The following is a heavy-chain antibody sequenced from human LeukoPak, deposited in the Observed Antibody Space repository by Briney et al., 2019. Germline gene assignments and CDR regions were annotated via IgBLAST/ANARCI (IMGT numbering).Heavy chain of an antibody. CDR3: AKNADRGAYCRGGSCYPYYYYYMDV. Sequence: HPGGSPRLSCTASGLTFSSYWMHWVRQAPGKGLVWVSSISHTGGSPYYADSVKGRFTVSRDNSKNTLYLQMNSLTVEDTAIYYCAKNADRGAYCRGGSCYPYYYYYMDVWGTGTTVTISS. V-gene: IGHV3-23*01. J-gene: IGHJ6*03. CDR2: ISHTGGSP. CDR1: GLTFSSYW. D-gene: IGHD2-15*01.